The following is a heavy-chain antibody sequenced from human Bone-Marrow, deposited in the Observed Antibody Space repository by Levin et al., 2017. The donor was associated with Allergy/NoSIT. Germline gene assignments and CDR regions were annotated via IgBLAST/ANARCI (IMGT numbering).Heavy chain of an antibody. CDR2: IYVYNGNT. Sequence: GASVKVSCKTSGYNFRSYGISWVRQAPGQGLEWMGLIYVYNGNTNYAQRLQGRVTMTADTSTSTAYMELRSLRSDDTAVYFCARVFYSYGLEYWGQGTQITVSS. CDR1: GYNFRSYG. J-gene: IGHJ4*02. D-gene: IGHD3-16*02. V-gene: IGHV1-18*01. CDR3: ARVFYSYGLEY.